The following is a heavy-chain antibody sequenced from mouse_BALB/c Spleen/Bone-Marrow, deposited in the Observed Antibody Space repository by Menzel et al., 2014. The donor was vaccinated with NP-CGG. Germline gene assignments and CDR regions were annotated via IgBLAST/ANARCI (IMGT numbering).Heavy chain of an antibody. CDR1: GFTFSSFG. V-gene: IGHV5-17*02. CDR2: ISSGSSTI. D-gene: IGHD4-1*01. J-gene: IGHJ2*01. Sequence: DVQLVESGGGLVQPGGSRKLSCAASGFTFSSFGMHWVRQAPEKGLEWVAYISSGSSTIFYADTVKGRFTVSRDNPKNTLFLQMTSLRSEDTAMYYCTRGGNWDDLDYWGQGTTLTVSS. CDR3: TRGGNWDDLDY.